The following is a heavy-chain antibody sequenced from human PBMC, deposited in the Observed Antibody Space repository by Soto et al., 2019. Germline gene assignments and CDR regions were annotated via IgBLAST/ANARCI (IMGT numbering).Heavy chain of an antibody. CDR1: VFTFISYG. CDR3: AKPLYYYYYYGMDV. Sequence: GSLRLACAASVFTFISYGMQWFRQAPGKGVEWGAVISYDGSNKYYADSVKGRFTISRDNSKNTLYLQMNSLRAEDTAVYYCAKPLYYYYYYGMDVWGQGTTVTVSS. CDR2: ISYDGSNK. V-gene: IGHV3-30*18. J-gene: IGHJ6*02.